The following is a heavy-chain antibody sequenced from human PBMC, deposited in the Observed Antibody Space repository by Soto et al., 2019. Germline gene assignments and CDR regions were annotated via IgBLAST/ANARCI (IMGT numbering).Heavy chain of an antibody. J-gene: IGHJ4*02. D-gene: IGHD6-13*01. CDR2: IWYDGSNK. V-gene: IGHV3-33*01. CDR3: ARWGIAAGDY. CDR1: GFTFSSYG. Sequence: QVQLVESGGGVVQPGRSLSLSSAASGFTFSSYGMHWVRQAPGKGLEWVAVIWYDGSNKYYADSVKGRFTISRDNSKNTLYLQMNSLRAEDTAVYYCARWGIAAGDYWGQGTLVTVSS.